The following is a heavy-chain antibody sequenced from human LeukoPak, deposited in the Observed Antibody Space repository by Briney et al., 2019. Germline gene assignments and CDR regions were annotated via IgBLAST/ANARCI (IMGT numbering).Heavy chain of an antibody. Sequence: SETLSLTCTVSGYSISSGYYWGWIRQPPGKGLEWIGSIYHSGSTYYNPSPKSRVTISVDTSKNQLSLKLSSVTAADTAVYYCARSPLYDFWSGYYDYWGQGTLVTVSS. V-gene: IGHV4-38-2*02. CDR3: ARSPLYDFWSGYYDY. CDR2: IYHSGST. D-gene: IGHD3-3*01. CDR1: GYSISSGYY. J-gene: IGHJ4*02.